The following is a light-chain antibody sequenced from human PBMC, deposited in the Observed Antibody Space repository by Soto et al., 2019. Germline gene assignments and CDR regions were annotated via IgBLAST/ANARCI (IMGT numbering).Light chain of an antibody. J-gene: IGKJ3*01. CDR1: QSISSAY. V-gene: IGKV3-20*01. Sequence: ELILTQSPDTLSLSLGERATVSCRASQSISSAYLAWLQQKPGQAPRLLIYGTSTRATGIPGRFSGSGSGTDFTLTINRLEPEDFAVYYCQHSSSPFTFGPGTKVEIK. CDR3: QHSSSPFT. CDR2: GTS.